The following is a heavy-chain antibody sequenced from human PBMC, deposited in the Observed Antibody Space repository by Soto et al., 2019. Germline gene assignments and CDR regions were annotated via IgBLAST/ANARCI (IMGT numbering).Heavy chain of an antibody. CDR1: GFIFSEST. J-gene: IGHJ4*02. CDR2: VSTSGRST. V-gene: IGHV3-64D*06. CDR3: VKQAHGLDGVAFDY. D-gene: IGHD2-15*01. Sequence: PGGSLRLSCSAPGFIFSESTIYWVRQVPGKGLEAISAVSTSGRSTYYADSVKDRFTISRDNSKNTLFLQMGSLRPEDTAIYYCVKQAHGLDGVAFDYWGQGTLVTVSS.